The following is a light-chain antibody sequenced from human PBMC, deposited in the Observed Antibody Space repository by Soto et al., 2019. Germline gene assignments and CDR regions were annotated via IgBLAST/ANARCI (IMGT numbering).Light chain of an antibody. Sequence: EIGLTQSPATLSLSPGERATLSCRASQSVNSYLAWYQQKPGQAPRLLIYDASDRATGIPARFSGSGSGTDFTLTISSLEPEDFAVYYCQQRSNWPLITFGQGTRLEIK. J-gene: IGKJ5*01. CDR1: QSVNSY. V-gene: IGKV3-11*01. CDR2: DAS. CDR3: QQRSNWPLIT.